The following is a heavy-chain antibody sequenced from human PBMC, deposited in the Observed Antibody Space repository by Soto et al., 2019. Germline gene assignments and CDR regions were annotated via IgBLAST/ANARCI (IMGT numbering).Heavy chain of an antibody. V-gene: IGHV1-3*01. CDR2: INAGNGNT. CDR1: GYNFNTYA. J-gene: IGHJ6*02. CDR3: AREGGSNTAMAYYYYGMDV. Sequence: ASVKVSCKASGYNFNTYAMHWVRQAPGQRLEWMGWINAGNGNTKYSQKFQGRVTITRDTSASTAYMELSSLRSEDTAVYYCAREGGSNTAMAYYYYGMDVWGQGTTVTVSS. D-gene: IGHD5-18*01.